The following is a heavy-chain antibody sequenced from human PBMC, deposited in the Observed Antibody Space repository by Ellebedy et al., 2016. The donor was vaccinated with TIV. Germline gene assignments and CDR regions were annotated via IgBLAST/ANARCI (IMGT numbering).Heavy chain of an antibody. D-gene: IGHD6-19*01. Sequence: AASVKVSCKASGYTFTGYYMHWVRQAPGQGLEWMGWINPKNGDTSYAQKFQGRVTMTRDPSISTAYMELSRLGSDDTAVYYCGRSGYGSGWSFDYWGQGTPVTVSS. CDR3: GRSGYGSGWSFDY. CDR1: GYTFTGYY. J-gene: IGHJ4*02. CDR2: INPKNGDT. V-gene: IGHV1-2*02.